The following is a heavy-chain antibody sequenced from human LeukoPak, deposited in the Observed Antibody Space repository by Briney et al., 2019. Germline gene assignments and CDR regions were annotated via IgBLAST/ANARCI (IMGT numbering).Heavy chain of an antibody. V-gene: IGHV3-21*04. CDR3: AQRTDYGGTQGHGGYFDL. D-gene: IGHD4-23*01. J-gene: IGHJ2*01. CDR1: GFTFSSYS. Sequence: PGGSLRLSCAASGFTFSSYSINWVRQAPGKGLEWVSSISSSSSYIYYADSVKGRFTISRDNSKNTLFLQLNSLRDDDTGVYFCAQRTDYGGTQGHGGYFDLWGRGTLVTVSS. CDR2: ISSSSSYI.